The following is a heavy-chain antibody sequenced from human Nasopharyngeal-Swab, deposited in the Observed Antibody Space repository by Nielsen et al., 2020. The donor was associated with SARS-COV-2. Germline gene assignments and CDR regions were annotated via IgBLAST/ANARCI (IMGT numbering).Heavy chain of an antibody. V-gene: IGHV4-39*01. Sequence: SETLSLTCTVSGGSISSSSYYWGWIRQPPGKGLEWIGSIYYSGSTYYNPSLKSRVTISVDTSKNQFSLKLSSVTAADTAVYYCAIQVAAAEYGYFDYWGQGTLVTVSS. CDR1: GGSISSSSYY. CDR3: AIQVAAAEYGYFDY. CDR2: IYYSGST. J-gene: IGHJ4*02. D-gene: IGHD2-15*01.